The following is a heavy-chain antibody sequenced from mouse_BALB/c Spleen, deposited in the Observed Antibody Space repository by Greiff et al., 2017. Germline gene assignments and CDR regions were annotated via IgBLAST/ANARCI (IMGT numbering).Heavy chain of an antibody. V-gene: IGHV5-12-2*01. J-gene: IGHJ3*01. D-gene: IGHD1-3*01. CDR1: GFTFSSYT. CDR3: ARQKWGFAY. Sequence: EVQLVESGGGLVQPGGSLKLSCAASGFTFSSYTMSWVRQTPEKRLEWVAYISNGGGSTYYPDTVKGRFTISRDNAKNTLYLQMSSLKSEDTAMYYCARQKWGFAYWGQGTLVTVSA. CDR2: ISNGGGST.